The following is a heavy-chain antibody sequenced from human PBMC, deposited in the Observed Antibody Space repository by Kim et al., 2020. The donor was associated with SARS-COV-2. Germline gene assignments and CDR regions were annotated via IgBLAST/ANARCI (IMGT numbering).Heavy chain of an antibody. J-gene: IGHJ6*03. Sequence: VKGRFTISRDKSKNTLFLQMNSLRAEDTAIYYCARSEGGSSWYDYFYMDVWGRGTTVTVSS. V-gene: IGHV3-53*01. D-gene: IGHD6-13*01. CDR3: ARSEGGSSWYDYFYMDV.